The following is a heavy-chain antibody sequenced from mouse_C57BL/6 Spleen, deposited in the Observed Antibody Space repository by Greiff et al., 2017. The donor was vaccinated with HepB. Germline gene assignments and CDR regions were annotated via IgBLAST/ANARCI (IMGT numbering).Heavy chain of an antibody. CDR3: ARELGGYYAMDY. CDR1: GYTFTDYY. V-gene: IGHV1-19*01. J-gene: IGHJ4*01. CDR2: INPYNGGT. D-gene: IGHD3-3*01. Sequence: VQLQQSGPVLVKPGASVKMSCKASGYTFTDYYMNWVKQSHGKSLEWIGVINPYNGGTSYNQKFKGKATLTVDKSSSTAYMELNSLTSEDSAVYYCARELGGYYAMDYWGQGTSVTVSS.